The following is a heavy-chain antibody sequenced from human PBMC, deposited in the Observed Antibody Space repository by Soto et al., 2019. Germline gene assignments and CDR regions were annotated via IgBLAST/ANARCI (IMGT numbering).Heavy chain of an antibody. D-gene: IGHD3-22*01. J-gene: IGHJ4*02. CDR1: GYTFTSYG. V-gene: IGHV1-18*04. CDR3: WRNDGDDSTNF. Sequence: QVQLVQSAPEVNRPGASVKVSCRASGYTFTSYGLNWVRRASGQGLEWMGRIATHDGSAVSAQSLQGRLILTRDSFTNTAYMELGGLTSDDTGLYYCWRNDGDDSTNFWGQGTLVTVSS. CDR2: IATHDGSA.